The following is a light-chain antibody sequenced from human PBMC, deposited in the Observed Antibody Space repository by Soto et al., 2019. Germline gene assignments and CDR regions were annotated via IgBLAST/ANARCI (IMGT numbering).Light chain of an antibody. Sequence: EIVLTQSPDTLSLSPGERATLSCRARQSGSTNYIAWYQQKPGQAPRLLIYTTSNRATGIPDRFSGSGSGTDFTLTISRLEPEDFAVYYCQQYGSSWTFGQGTKVEIK. CDR1: QSGSTNY. CDR2: TTS. V-gene: IGKV3-20*01. J-gene: IGKJ1*01. CDR3: QQYGSSWT.